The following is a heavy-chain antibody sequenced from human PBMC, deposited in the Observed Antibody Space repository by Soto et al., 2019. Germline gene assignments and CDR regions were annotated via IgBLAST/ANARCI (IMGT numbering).Heavy chain of an antibody. CDR2: IIPIFSTP. CDR1: GDTFDTFA. J-gene: IGHJ6*02. CDR3: ARDYDRGQLVGNYYYALDV. D-gene: IGHD1-1*01. Sequence: QVQLVQSGAEVLKPGSSVKLSCKASGDTFDTFAISLVRQAPGQGLEWMGGIIPIFSTPDYAQKFQGRGTITADVSTSTAYMELSSLRSEDTAVYYCARDYDRGQLVGNYYYALDVWGQGTTVTVSS. V-gene: IGHV1-69*12.